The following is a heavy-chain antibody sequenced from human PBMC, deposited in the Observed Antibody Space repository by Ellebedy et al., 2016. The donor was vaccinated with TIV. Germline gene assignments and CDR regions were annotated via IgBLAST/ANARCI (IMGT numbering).Heavy chain of an antibody. D-gene: IGHD5-12*01. Sequence: GESLKISCAASGFTFSSYAMSWVRQAPGKGLEWVSAISGSGGSTYYADSVKGRLTISRDNSKNTLYLQMNSLRAEDTAVYYCAKASATTPSWGQGTLVTVSS. CDR2: ISGSGGST. CDR1: GFTFSSYA. CDR3: AKASATTPS. V-gene: IGHV3-23*01. J-gene: IGHJ4*02.